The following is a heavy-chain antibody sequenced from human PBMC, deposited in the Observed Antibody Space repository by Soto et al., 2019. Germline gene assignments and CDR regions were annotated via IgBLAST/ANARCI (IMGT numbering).Heavy chain of an antibody. D-gene: IGHD5-18*01. CDR2: IWYDGSNK. Sequence: GGSLRLSCAASGFTFSSYGMHWVRQAPGKGLEWVAVIWYDGSNKYYADSVKGRFTISRDNSKNTLYLQMNSLRAEDTAVYYCARGGKTVDTAMADPWGQGTLVTVSS. V-gene: IGHV3-33*01. CDR1: GFTFSSYG. J-gene: IGHJ5*02. CDR3: ARGGKTVDTAMADP.